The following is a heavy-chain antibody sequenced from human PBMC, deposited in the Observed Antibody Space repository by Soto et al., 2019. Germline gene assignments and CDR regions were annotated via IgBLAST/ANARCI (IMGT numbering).Heavy chain of an antibody. CDR1: GFTFSSYA. CDR3: AKDGPEMYYYDSSGYYYHFDY. Sequence: PGGSLRLSCGASGFTFSSYAMSWVRQARGKGLEWVSAISGSGGSTYYADSVKGRFTISRDNSKNTLYLQMNSLRAEDTAVYYCAKDGPEMYYYDSSGYYYHFDYWGQGTLVTVSS. CDR2: ISGSGGST. J-gene: IGHJ4*02. D-gene: IGHD3-22*01. V-gene: IGHV3-23*01.